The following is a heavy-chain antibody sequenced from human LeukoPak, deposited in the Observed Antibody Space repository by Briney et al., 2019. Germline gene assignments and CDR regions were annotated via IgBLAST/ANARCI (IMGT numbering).Heavy chain of an antibody. CDR3: ARDRELRFDY. CDR1: EFTFSSYA. Sequence: GGSLRLSCATSEFTFSSYAMSWVRQAPGKGLEWVSALTRTGGSTYYADSVKGRFTISRDNSKNTLYLQMNSLRAEDTAVYYCARDRELRFDYWGQGTLVTVSS. J-gene: IGHJ4*02. D-gene: IGHD1-26*01. CDR2: LTRTGGST. V-gene: IGHV3-23*01.